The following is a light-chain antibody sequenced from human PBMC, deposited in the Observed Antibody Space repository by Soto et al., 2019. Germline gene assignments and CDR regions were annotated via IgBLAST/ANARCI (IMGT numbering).Light chain of an antibody. V-gene: IGKV1-5*03. Sequence: DVQMTQSPSTLSASVGDRVTITCRASQTIGSLLAWYQQKPGKAPNLLIYKASSLESGVPSRFSGSCFGTEFTLTITGLQPDYFSTYYCQHYNSWAFGQGTKVEI. CDR2: KAS. CDR1: QTIGSL. J-gene: IGKJ1*01. CDR3: QHYNSWA.